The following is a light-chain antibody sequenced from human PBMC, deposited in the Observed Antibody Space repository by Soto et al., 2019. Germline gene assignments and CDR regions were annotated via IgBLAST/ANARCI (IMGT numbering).Light chain of an antibody. J-gene: IGKJ1*01. V-gene: IGKV2-28*01. CDR2: LGS. Sequence: DIVMTQSPLSLPVTPGEPASISCRSSQSLLHSNGYNYLDWYLQKPGQSPQLLIYLGSNRASGVPDRFCGSGSGTDFTLKISRVEAEDVGVYYCMQALQTPATFGQGTKVEIK. CDR1: QSLLHSNGYNY. CDR3: MQALQTPAT.